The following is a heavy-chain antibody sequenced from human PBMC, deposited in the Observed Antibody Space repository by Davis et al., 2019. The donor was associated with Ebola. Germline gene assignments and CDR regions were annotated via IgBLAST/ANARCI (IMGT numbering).Heavy chain of an antibody. D-gene: IGHD2-2*01. V-gene: IGHV3-7*01. CDR2: IKQDGNEK. CDR3: ARNDVVVAAATGYLNYHGMDV. CDR1: GFTFSSYW. Sequence: GESLKISCAASGFTFSSYWMTWVRQAPGKGLEWVANIKQDGNEKKYVDSVKGRFTISRDNAKNSLHLQMHSLRAEDTAVYYCARNDVVVAAATGYLNYHGMDVWGKGTTVTVSS. J-gene: IGHJ6*04.